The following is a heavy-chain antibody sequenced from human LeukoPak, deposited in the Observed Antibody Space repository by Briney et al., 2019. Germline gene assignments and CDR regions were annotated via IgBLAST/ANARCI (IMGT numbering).Heavy chain of an antibody. D-gene: IGHD1-14*01. V-gene: IGHV5-51*01. CDR1: VYRFTGYW. CDR2: IYPGDSGT. CDR3: ARLMAPDVGYFHY. Sequence: GKPLKFPCQSSVYRFTGYWIGGVRPLRGKGLGWMGIIYPGDSGTRYSPSFLGHVSISADKSTSTAYLQCMSRPSSDSAMYYCARLMAPDVGYFHYWGQGTLVTVSS. J-gene: IGHJ4*01.